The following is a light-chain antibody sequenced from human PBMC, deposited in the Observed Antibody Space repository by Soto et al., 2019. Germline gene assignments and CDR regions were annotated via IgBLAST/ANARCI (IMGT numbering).Light chain of an antibody. CDR1: SSNIGSNY. J-gene: IGLJ1*01. Sequence: QSALTQPPSASGTPGQRVTISCSGSSSNIGSNYVYWYQQLPGTAPKLLIYRNNQRPSGVPDRFSGSKSGTSASLAIRGLRSEDEADYYCAEWDDGLSGPYVFGTGTRSPS. CDR3: AEWDDGLSGPYV. V-gene: IGLV1-47*01. CDR2: RNN.